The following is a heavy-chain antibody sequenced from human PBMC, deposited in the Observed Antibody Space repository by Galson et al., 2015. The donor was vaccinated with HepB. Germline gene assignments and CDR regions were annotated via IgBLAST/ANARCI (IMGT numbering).Heavy chain of an antibody. V-gene: IGHV3-64D*06. D-gene: IGHD4-17*01. J-gene: IGHJ2*01. CDR2: ISSNGGST. Sequence: SLRLSCAASGFTFSSYAMHWVRQAPGKGLEYVSAISSNGGSTYYADSVKGRFTISRDNSKNTLYLQMSSLRAEDTAVYYCVKEAVRYGDYVDWYFDLWGRGTLVTVSS. CDR1: GFTFSSYA. CDR3: VKEAVRYGDYVDWYFDL.